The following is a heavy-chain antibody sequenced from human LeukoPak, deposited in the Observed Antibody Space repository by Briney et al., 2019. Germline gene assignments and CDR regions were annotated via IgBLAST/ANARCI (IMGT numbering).Heavy chain of an antibody. CDR3: ARGPNDSASDWFDR. Sequence: ASVKVSCKASGYTFTDYYLHWVRQAPGQGLEWMGWINPNTGATKFTRKFQGRVTMTSDTSINTTYMEMTRFISDDTAVFYCARGPNDSASDWFDRWGQGTLVTVSS. D-gene: IGHD3-10*01. CDR2: INPNTGAT. CDR1: GYTFTDYY. J-gene: IGHJ5*02. V-gene: IGHV1-2*02.